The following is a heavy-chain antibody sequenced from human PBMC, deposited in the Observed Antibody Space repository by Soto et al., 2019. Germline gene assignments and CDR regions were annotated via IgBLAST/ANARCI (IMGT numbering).Heavy chain of an antibody. D-gene: IGHD5-18*01. CDR3: ARVMVQLWPRAESAIFDY. J-gene: IGHJ4*02. CDR2: ISYDGSNK. Sequence: QVQLVESGGGVVQPGRSLRLSCAASGFTFSSYAMHWVRQAPGKGLEWVAVISYDGSNKYYADSVKGRFTISRDNSKNTLYLQMNSLRAEDTAVYYCARVMVQLWPRAESAIFDYWGQGTLVTVSS. V-gene: IGHV3-30-3*01. CDR1: GFTFSSYA.